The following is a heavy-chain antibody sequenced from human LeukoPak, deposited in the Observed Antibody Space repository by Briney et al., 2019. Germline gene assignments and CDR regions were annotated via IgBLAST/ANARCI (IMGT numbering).Heavy chain of an antibody. J-gene: IGHJ4*02. CDR2: IRYDGSNK. D-gene: IGHD3-22*01. Sequence: GGSLRLSCAASGFTFSSYGMHWVRQAPGKGLEWVAFIRYDGSNKYYADSVKGRFTISRDNSKNTLYLQMNSLRAEDTAVYYCAKDRVSDYYDSSGYFDYWGRGTLVTVSS. V-gene: IGHV3-30*02. CDR3: AKDRVSDYYDSSGYFDY. CDR1: GFTFSSYG.